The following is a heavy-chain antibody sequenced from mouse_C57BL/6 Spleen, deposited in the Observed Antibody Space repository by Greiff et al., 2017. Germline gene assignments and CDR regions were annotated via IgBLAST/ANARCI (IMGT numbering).Heavy chain of an antibody. D-gene: IGHD2-4*01. J-gene: IGHJ4*01. CDR3: ARHEDEGLRGTTYAMDY. CDR2: FYPGSGSI. CDR1: GYTFTEYT. Sequence: VQLQQSGAELVKPGASVKLSCKASGYTFTEYTIHWVKQRSGQGLEWIGWFYPGSGSIKYNEKFKDKATLTADNSSSTVYMGLSRLTSEDSAVYFCARHEDEGLRGTTYAMDYWGQGTSVTVSS. V-gene: IGHV1-62-2*01.